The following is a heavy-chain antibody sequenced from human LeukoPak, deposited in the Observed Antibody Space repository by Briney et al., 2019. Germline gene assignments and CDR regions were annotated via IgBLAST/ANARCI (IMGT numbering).Heavy chain of an antibody. V-gene: IGHV4-38-2*02. CDR1: GYSISSGYY. CDR3: ARGSRAPSYDFWSGYPYYFDY. CDR2: INHSGST. Sequence: SETLSLTCTVSGYSISSGYYWSWIRQPPGKGLEWIGEINHSGSTNYNPSLKSRVTISVDTSKNQFSLKLSSVTAADTAVYYCARGSRAPSYDFWSGYPYYFDYWGQGTLVTVSS. J-gene: IGHJ4*02. D-gene: IGHD3-3*01.